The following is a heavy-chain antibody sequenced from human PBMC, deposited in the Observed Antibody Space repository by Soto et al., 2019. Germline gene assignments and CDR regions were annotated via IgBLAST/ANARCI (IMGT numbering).Heavy chain of an antibody. V-gene: IGHV4-59*01. J-gene: IGHJ4*02. D-gene: IGHD6-13*01. CDR1: GGSISSYF. CDR2: VYYTGTT. Sequence: SETLSLTCTVSGGSISSYFYIWVRQPPGRGLEWIGSVYYTGTTDYNPSLKSRVTISVDTSKTQFSLNLRSVTAADTAVYYCARDLAAVPRAFDYWGRGTLVTVSS. CDR3: ARDLAAVPRAFDY.